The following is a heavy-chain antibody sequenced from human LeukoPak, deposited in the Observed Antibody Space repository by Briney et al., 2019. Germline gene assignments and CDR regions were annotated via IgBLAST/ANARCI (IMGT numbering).Heavy chain of an antibody. Sequence: APVKVSCKASGYTFSSYAISWVRQAPGQGLEWMGGIIPIFGTANYAQKFQGRVTITTDESTSTAYMELSSLRSEDTAVYYCARGGKEYYYYYMDVWGKGTTVTVSS. J-gene: IGHJ6*03. CDR2: IIPIFGTA. CDR3: ARGGKEYYYYYMDV. V-gene: IGHV1-69*05. CDR1: GYTFSSYA. D-gene: IGHD3-10*01.